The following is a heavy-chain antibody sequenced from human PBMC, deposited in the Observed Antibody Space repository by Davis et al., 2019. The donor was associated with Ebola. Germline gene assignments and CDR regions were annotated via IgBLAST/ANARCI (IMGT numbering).Heavy chain of an antibody. CDR2: ISASSII. J-gene: IGHJ4*02. CDR1: GFTFSGYS. V-gene: IGHV3-69-1*01. CDR3: ARRGPVVPPLDC. D-gene: IGHD4-23*01. Sequence: GESLKISCEASGFTFSGYSMNWVRQAPGKGLEWLSSISASSIIYYADSVKGRFTISRDNARNSLYLQMDSLKDEDTALYYCARRGPVVPPLDCWGQGTLVTVSS.